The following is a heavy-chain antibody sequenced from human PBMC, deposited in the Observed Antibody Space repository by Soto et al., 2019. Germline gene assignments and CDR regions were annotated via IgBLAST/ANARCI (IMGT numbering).Heavy chain of an antibody. CDR2: IYYSGST. CDR3: ARERRDGYKHSFDY. J-gene: IGHJ4*02. V-gene: IGHV4-59*01. Sequence: QVQLQESGPGLVKPSETLSLMCTVSGGSISSYYWSWIRQPPGKGLEWIGYIYYSGSTNYNTSLKSRVTISVDTSNNQFSRKLSSVTAADTAVYYCARERRDGYKHSFDYWGQGTLVTVSS. CDR1: GGSISSYY. D-gene: IGHD5-12*01.